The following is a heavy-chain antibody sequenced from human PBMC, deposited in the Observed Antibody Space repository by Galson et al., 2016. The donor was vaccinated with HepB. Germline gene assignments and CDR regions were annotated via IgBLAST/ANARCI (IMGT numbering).Heavy chain of an antibody. CDR1: GGTFRSYA. J-gene: IGHJ4*02. CDR3: ARKDSAMIDHFDY. Sequence: SVKVSCKASGGTFRSYAISWVRQAPGQGLEWMGGIIPIFGTVNYAQKFQGRVTITADESTYTAYMELSRLRSEDTAVYYCARKDSAMIDHFDYWGQGTLVTVSS. V-gene: IGHV1-69*13. CDR2: IIPIFGTV. D-gene: IGHD5-18*01.